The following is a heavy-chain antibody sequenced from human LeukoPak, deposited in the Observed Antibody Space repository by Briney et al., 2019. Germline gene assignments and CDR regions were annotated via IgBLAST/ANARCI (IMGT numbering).Heavy chain of an antibody. V-gene: IGHV4-39*07. CDR3: VRLRLLYYFDY. J-gene: IGHJ4*02. CDR2: IYYSGST. CDR1: GGSISSSSYY. D-gene: IGHD3-3*01. Sequence: SETLSLTCTVSGGSISSSSYYWGWIRQPPGKGLGWIGSIYYSGSTYYNPSLKSRVTISVDTSKNQFSLKLSSVTAADTAVYYCVRLRLLYYFDYWGQGTLVTVSS.